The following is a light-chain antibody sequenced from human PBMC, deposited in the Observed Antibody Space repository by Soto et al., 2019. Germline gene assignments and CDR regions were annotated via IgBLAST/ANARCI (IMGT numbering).Light chain of an antibody. J-gene: IGKJ5*01. CDR3: QQSYSTPFT. V-gene: IGKV1-39*01. Sequence: DIQMTQSPSSLSASLGDIVSITCRASQSISSYLNWYQQKPGKAPKLLIYAASYLQSGVPSRFSGSGSGTDFTLTISSLQPEDFATYYCQQSYSTPFTFGQGTRLEIK. CDR2: AAS. CDR1: QSISSY.